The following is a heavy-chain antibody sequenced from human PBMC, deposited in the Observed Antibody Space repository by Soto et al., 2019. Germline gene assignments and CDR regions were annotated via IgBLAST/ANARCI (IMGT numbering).Heavy chain of an antibody. CDR1: GDSVSSNHAT. J-gene: IGHJ5*01. CDR3: VRLIGNSWLDS. CDR2: TYYRSKWYY. Sequence: VQLQQSGPGLVKPSQTLSLTCAISGDSVSSNHATWDWIRQSPSRGLEWLGSTYYRSKWYYDYAPPLKXRXTXNXXTSNNQLSLQVNSVPPDDTAVYYCVRLIGNSWLDSWGQGTLVTVSS. V-gene: IGHV6-1*01.